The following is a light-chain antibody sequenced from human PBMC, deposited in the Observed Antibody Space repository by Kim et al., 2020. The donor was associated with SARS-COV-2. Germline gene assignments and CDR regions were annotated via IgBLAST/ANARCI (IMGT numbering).Light chain of an antibody. J-gene: IGKJ2*01. V-gene: IGKV1-27*01. CDR2: SAS. CDR1: QGISNY. CDR3: QKYNSAPNT. Sequence: SASGGDRVTITCRASQGISNYLAWYQQKTGKVPKLLIYSASTSQSGVPSRFSGSGSGTDFTLTISSLQPEDVATYYCQKYNSAPNTFGQGTKLEI.